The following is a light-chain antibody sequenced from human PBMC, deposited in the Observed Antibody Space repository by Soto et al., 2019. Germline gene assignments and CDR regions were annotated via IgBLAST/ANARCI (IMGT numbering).Light chain of an antibody. Sequence: EIVLTQAPATLSLSSGERATLSCRSSQSVNSHLAWYQQKPGQAPRLLIYDASNRATGIPARFSGSGSGTGFTLTISSLEPEDFAVYYCQQRSNWPPTFGQGTKVAIK. J-gene: IGKJ1*01. V-gene: IGKV3-11*01. CDR1: QSVNSH. CDR3: QQRSNWPPT. CDR2: DAS.